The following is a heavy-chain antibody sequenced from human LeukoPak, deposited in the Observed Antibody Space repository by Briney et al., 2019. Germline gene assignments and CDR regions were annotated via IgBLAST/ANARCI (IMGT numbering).Heavy chain of an antibody. CDR1: GYTLTELS. D-gene: IGHD4-17*01. J-gene: IGHJ4*02. Sequence: ASVKVSCKVSGYTLTELSMHWVRQAPGKGLEWMGGFDPEDGETIYAQKFQGRVTMTEDTSTDTAYMELSSLRSDDMAVYYCARGIWSTTVTAYYLDYWGQGTLVTVSS. CDR3: ARGIWSTTVTAYYLDY. CDR2: FDPEDGET. V-gene: IGHV1-24*01.